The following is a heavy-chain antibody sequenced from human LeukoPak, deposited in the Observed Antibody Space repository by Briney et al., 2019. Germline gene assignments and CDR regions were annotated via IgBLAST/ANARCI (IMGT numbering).Heavy chain of an antibody. CDR3: AIDYYGSGNFDY. J-gene: IGHJ4*02. CDR2: ISAYNGNT. D-gene: IGHD3-10*01. Sequence: ASVKVFCKASGYTFTSYGISWVRQAPGQGLEWMGWISAYNGNTNYAQKFQGRVTMTRDTSISTAYMELSSLRSEDTAVYYCAIDYYGSGNFDYWGQGTLVTVSS. V-gene: IGHV1-18*01. CDR1: GYTFTSYG.